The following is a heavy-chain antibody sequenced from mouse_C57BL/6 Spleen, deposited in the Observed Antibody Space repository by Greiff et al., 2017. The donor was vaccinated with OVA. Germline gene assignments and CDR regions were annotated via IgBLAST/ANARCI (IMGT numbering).Heavy chain of an antibody. D-gene: IGHD1-1*01. Sequence: EVKLMESGGGLVQSGRSLRLSCATSGFTFSDFYMEWVRQAPGKGLEWIAASRNKANDYTTEYSASVKGRFIVSRDTSQSILYLQMNALRAEDTAIYYCARAYYYGSSYDWYFDVWGTGTTVTVSS. CDR1: GFTFSDFY. CDR3: ARAYYYGSSYDWYFDV. J-gene: IGHJ1*03. CDR2: SRNKANDYTT. V-gene: IGHV7-1*01.